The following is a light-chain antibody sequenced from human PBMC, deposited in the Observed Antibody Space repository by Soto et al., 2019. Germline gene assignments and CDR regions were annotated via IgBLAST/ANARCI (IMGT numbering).Light chain of an antibody. V-gene: IGLV2-14*01. Sequence: QSALAQPASVSGSPGQSITISCTGGSSDIGGYNYVSWFQQHPGKAPKLMIYEVTNRPSGVSNRFSGSKSGSTASLTISGLQAEDEADYYCSSYAGSNYVFGTGTKVTVL. CDR2: EVT. CDR3: SSYAGSNYV. CDR1: SSDIGGYNY. J-gene: IGLJ1*01.